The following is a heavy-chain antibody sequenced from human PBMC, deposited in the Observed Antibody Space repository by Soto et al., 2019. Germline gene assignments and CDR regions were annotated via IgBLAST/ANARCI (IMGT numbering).Heavy chain of an antibody. CDR3: ARSLTEGYCTITGCYTRPLYGMDV. D-gene: IGHD2-2*02. Sequence: ASVKVSCKASGYTFTSYYMHWVRQAPGQGLEWMGIINPSGGSTSYAQKFQGRVTVTRDTPTSTAYMELSRLTSDDTAVYYCARSLTEGYCTITGCYTRPLYGMDVWGQGTTVTVSS. CDR1: GYTFTSYY. J-gene: IGHJ6*02. V-gene: IGHV1-46*01. CDR2: INPSGGST.